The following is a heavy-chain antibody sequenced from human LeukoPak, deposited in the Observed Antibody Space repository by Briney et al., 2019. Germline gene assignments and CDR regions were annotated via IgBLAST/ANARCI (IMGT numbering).Heavy chain of an antibody. CDR1: GGSISSYY. CDR2: IYYSGST. D-gene: IGHD2/OR15-2a*01. Sequence: SETLSLTCTVSGGSISSYYWSWIRQPPGKGLEWIGYIYYSGSTNYNTSLKSGVTISVDTSKNQFSLKLSSVTAADTAVYYCARLSTVYYYYMDVWGKGTTVTVSS. J-gene: IGHJ6*03. CDR3: ARLSTVYYYYMDV. V-gene: IGHV4-59*01.